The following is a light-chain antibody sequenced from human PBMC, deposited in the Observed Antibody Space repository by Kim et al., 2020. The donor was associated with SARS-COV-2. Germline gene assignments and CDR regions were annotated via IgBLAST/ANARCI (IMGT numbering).Light chain of an antibody. CDR2: GAT. V-gene: IGKV3D-15*01. CDR1: QTVSSY. J-gene: IGKJ4*01. Sequence: ELVMTQSPAPLSVSPGERVTLSCRASQTVSSYLAWYQQKPGQAPRLLIYGATVRATGIPPRFSGSGSGTHFTLTINGLQSEDFAVYFCQQYTNWPLTFGGGTKV. CDR3: QQYTNWPLT.